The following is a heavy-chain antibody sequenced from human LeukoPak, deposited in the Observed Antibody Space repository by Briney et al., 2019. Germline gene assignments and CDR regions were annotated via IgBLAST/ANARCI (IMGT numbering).Heavy chain of an antibody. CDR2: ISGSGGST. Sequence: GGSLRLSCAASGFTFSSSWMTWVRQAPGKGLEWVSAISGSGGSTYYADSVKGRFTISRDNSKNTLYLQMNSLRAEDTAVYYCAKDRRIAVDYWGQGTLVTVSS. CDR1: GFTFSSSW. CDR3: AKDRRIAVDY. V-gene: IGHV3-23*01. D-gene: IGHD6-19*01. J-gene: IGHJ4*02.